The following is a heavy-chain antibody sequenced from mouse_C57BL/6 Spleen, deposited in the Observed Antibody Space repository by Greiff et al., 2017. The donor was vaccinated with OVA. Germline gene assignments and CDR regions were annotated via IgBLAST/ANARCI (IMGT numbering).Heavy chain of an antibody. J-gene: IGHJ2*01. V-gene: IGHV1-82*01. Sequence: QVQLQQSGPELVKPGASVKISCKASGYAFSSSWMNWVKQRPGKGLEWIGRIYPGDGDTNYNGKFKGKATLTADKSSSTAYMQLSSLTSEDSAVYFCARTGDYDDGDYWGQGTTLTVSS. CDR3: ARTGDYDDGDY. CDR1: GYAFSSSW. D-gene: IGHD2-4*01. CDR2: IYPGDGDT.